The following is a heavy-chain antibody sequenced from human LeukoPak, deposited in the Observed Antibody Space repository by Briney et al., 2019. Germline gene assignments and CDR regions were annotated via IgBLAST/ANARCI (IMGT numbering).Heavy chain of an antibody. J-gene: IGHJ3*02. CDR3: ASHARDGPVYAIVYAFDI. V-gene: IGHV3-7*01. D-gene: IGHD2-8*01. CDR1: GFTFSSYW. Sequence: GGSLRLSCAASGFTFSSYWMSSVRQAPGKGPEWVANIKKDGSEKYYVDSVKGRFTISRENAKSSLYLQMNSLRAEDTAVYYSASHARDGPVYAIVYAFDIWGQGTMVTVSS. CDR2: IKKDGSEK.